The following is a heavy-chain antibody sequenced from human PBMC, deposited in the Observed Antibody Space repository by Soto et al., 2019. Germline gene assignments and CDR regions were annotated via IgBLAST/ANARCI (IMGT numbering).Heavy chain of an antibody. CDR2: IHYNGNT. D-gene: IGHD2-2*03. Sequence: TSETLSLTCTVSGGSISSYSWSWIRQPPGKGLEWIGNIHYNGNTKYSPSLKSRVTMSVDTSKNHFSLKLISVTTADTAVYFCAREGNLGRWIQPLDSWGQGTLVTVSS. J-gene: IGHJ4*02. CDR3: AREGNLGRWIQPLDS. CDR1: GGSISSYS. V-gene: IGHV4-59*01.